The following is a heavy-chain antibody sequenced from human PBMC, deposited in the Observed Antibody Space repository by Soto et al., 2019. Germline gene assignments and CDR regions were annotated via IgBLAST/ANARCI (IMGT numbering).Heavy chain of an antibody. J-gene: IGHJ6*03. CDR3: TRDIPRPLVEPAKGYYYYYYMDV. CDR1: GFTFGDYA. Sequence: GGSLRLSCTASGFTFGDYAMSWFRQAPGKGLEWVGFIRSKAYGGTTEYAASVKGRFTISRDDSKSIAYLQMNSLKTEDTAVYYCTRDIPRPLVEPAKGYYYYYYMDVWGKGTTVTVSS. CDR2: IRSKAYGGTT. D-gene: IGHD3-16*01. V-gene: IGHV3-49*03.